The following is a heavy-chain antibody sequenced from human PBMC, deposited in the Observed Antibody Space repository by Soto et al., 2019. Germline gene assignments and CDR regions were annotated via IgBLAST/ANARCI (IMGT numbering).Heavy chain of an antibody. CDR2: IYHSGST. J-gene: IGHJ6*02. CDR3: ARGELIAVAGAYYYYYGMDV. CDR1: GGSISSSNW. V-gene: IGHV4-4*02. D-gene: IGHD6-19*01. Sequence: SETLSLTCAVSGGSISSSNWWSWVRQPPGKGLEWIGEIYHSGSTNYNPSLKSRVTISVDKSKNQFFLKLSSVTAADTAVYYCARGELIAVAGAYYYYYGMDVWGQGTTVTVSS.